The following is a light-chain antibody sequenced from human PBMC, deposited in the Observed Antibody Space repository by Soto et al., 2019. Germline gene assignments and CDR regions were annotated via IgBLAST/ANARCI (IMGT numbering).Light chain of an antibody. J-gene: IGKJ4*01. CDR1: QSVLYSSNNKNY. Sequence: DIVMTQSPDSLAVSLGERATINCKSSQSVLYSSNNKNYLAWYQQKPGQPPKLLIYWASTRESGVPDRFSGSGSWTDFTLTISSLQAEDVAVFFWQQYYYTPTFRGGTKVEIK. CDR3: QQYYYTPT. CDR2: WAS. V-gene: IGKV4-1*01.